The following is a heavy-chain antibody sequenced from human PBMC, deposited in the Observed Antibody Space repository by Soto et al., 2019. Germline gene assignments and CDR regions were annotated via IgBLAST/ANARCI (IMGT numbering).Heavy chain of an antibody. J-gene: IGHJ4*02. V-gene: IGHV1-18*01. D-gene: IGHD3-10*01. CDR1: GGTFSSYA. CDR2: ISAYNGNT. CDR3: AREKILWFGELLSFDY. Sequence: GASVKVSCKASGGTFSSYAISWVRQAPGQGLEWMGWISAYNGNTNYAQKLQGRVTMTTDTSTSTAYMELRSLRSDDTAVYYCAREKILWFGELLSFDYWGQGTLVTVSS.